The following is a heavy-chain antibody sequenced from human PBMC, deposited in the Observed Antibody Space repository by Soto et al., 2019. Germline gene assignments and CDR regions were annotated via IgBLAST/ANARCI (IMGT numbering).Heavy chain of an antibody. D-gene: IGHD3-3*01. CDR3: STGSVFGVTTYAEDY. CDR2: IKSKPHGGTT. J-gene: IGHJ4*02. CDR1: GFTFGYAW. Sequence: SLILSCAASGFTFGYAWMSWVRQAPGKGLEWVGRIKSKPHGGTTDYAAPVKGRFTFSRDDSQNMLYLQMNSLKTEDTAVYYCSTGSVFGVTTYAEDYWGQGTLVTVSS. V-gene: IGHV3-15*01.